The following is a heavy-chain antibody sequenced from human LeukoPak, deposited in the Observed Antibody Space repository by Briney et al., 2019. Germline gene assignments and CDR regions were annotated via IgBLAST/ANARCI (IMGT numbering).Heavy chain of an antibody. CDR3: ASQLGGTTFH. D-gene: IGHD1/OR15-1a*01. CDR1: GVSINTYF. Sequence: SETLSLTCTVSGVSINTYFWSCIRQPPGKGLEWIGYVYYNGITNYNPSLKSRVSISLDTSKNQFSLRLNSVTAAETAVYYCASQLGGTTFHWGQGTVVTVSS. J-gene: IGHJ4*02. V-gene: IGHV4-59*01. CDR2: VYYNGIT.